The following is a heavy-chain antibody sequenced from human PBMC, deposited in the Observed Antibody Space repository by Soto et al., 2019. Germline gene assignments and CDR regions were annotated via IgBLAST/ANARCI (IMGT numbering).Heavy chain of an antibody. V-gene: IGHV4-59*01. CDR1: GGSISSYY. D-gene: IGHD4-17*01. Sequence: QVQLQESGPGLVKPSETLSLTCTVSGGSISSYYWSWIRQPPGKGLEWIGYIYYSGSTNYNPSLKSRFTISVDTSKNQFSLKLSSVTAADTAVYYCARVMAYGGTLRFDPWGQGTLVTVSS. CDR3: ARVMAYGGTLRFDP. J-gene: IGHJ5*02. CDR2: IYYSGST.